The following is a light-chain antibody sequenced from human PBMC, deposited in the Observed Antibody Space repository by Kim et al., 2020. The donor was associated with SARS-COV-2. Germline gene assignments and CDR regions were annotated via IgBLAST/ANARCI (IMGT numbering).Light chain of an antibody. Sequence: EIVMTQSPATLSVSPGERATLSCRASQSVSNNLAWYQQKPGQAPSLLIYNTSTRATGIPARFSGSESGTEFALTISSLQSEDFAVYYCQQYNNWPLTFGPGTKVDI. J-gene: IGKJ3*01. CDR1: QSVSNN. CDR3: QQYNNWPLT. CDR2: NTS. V-gene: IGKV3-15*01.